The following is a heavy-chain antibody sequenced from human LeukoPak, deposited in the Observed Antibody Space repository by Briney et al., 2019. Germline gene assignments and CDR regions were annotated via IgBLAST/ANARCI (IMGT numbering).Heavy chain of an antibody. V-gene: IGHV3-21*01. J-gene: IGHJ4*02. D-gene: IGHD6-13*01. CDR2: ISISSSVI. CDR3: ARDQSSSSWSDY. CDR1: GFTFSDYT. Sequence: GGSLRLSCAASGFTFSDYTMNWVRQAPGRGLEWLASISISSSVIYYADSVKGRFTISRDNARNSLYLQMNSLRAEDTAVYYCARDQSSSSWSDYWGQGTLVTVSS.